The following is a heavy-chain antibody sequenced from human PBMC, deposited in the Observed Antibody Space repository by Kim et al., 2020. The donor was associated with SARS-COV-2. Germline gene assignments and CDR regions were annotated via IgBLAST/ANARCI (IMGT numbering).Heavy chain of an antibody. CDR3: TRDRDYSLDV. CDR2: IRTKVSSYST. V-gene: IGHV3-72*01. Sequence: GGSLRVSCVASGFTFSNHIMDWVRQAPGKGLEYVARIRTKVSSYSTEYAASVKGRFTISSDDSKNSLTLQMSNLNTADTAVSYCTRDRDYSLDVWGQGTTVTVSS. CDR1: GFTFSNHI. J-gene: IGHJ6*02.